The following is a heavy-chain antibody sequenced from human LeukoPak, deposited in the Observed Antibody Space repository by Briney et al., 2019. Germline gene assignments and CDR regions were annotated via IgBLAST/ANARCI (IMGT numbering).Heavy chain of an antibody. V-gene: IGHV4-38-2*02. CDR2: IHRGGST. CDR1: GYSISSGFY. J-gene: IGHJ5*02. Sequence: SETLSLTCTVSGYSISSGFYWGWIRQPPGKGLEWIGTIHRGGSTNYNPSLQSRVTISVDTSKNQFSLHLSSVTAADTAVYYCARAPDYYDSSGYYYPRWFDPWGQGTLVTVSS. D-gene: IGHD3-22*01. CDR3: ARAPDYYDSSGYYYPRWFDP.